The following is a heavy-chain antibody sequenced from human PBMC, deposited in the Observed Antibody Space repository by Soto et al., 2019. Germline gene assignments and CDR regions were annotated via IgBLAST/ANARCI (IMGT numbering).Heavy chain of an antibody. CDR3: ARVSYYDFWSGYQGYYYYGMDV. CDR2: IYYSGST. J-gene: IGHJ6*02. V-gene: IGHV4-61*01. Sequence: SETLSLTCTVSGGSVSSGSYYWSWIRQPPGKGLEWIGYIYYSGSTNYNPSLKSRVTISVDTSENQFSLKLSSVTAADTAVYYCARVSYYDFWSGYQGYYYYGMDVWGQGTTVTVSS. CDR1: GGSVSSGSYY. D-gene: IGHD3-3*01.